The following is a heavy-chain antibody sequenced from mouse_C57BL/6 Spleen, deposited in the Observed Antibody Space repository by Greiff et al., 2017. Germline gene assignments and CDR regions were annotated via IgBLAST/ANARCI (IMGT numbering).Heavy chain of an antibody. CDR3: TRGGYYGSSLYWYFDV. CDR2: IDPETGGT. V-gene: IGHV1-15*01. D-gene: IGHD1-1*01. J-gene: IGHJ1*03. CDR1: GYTFTDYE. Sequence: VQLQQSGAELVRPGASVTLSCKASGYTFTDYEMHWVKQTPVHGLEWIGAIDPETGGTAYNQKFKGEAILTADKSSSTAYMELRSLTSEDSAVYYCTRGGYYGSSLYWYFDVWGTGTTVTVSS.